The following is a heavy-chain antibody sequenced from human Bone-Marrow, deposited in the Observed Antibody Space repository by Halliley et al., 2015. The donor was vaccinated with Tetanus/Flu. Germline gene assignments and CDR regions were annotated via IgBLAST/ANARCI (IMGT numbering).Heavy chain of an antibody. Sequence: GKGLEGGASINEDGSERFYVDALKGRLTISRDNAKNLLFLQIDSLRVEDTAVYYCARGDLDPWGQGTLVTVSS. V-gene: IGHV3-7*04. CDR2: INEDGSER. CDR3: ARGDLDP. J-gene: IGHJ5*02.